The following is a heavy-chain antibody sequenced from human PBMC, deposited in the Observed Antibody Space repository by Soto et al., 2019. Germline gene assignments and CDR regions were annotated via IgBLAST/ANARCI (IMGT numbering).Heavy chain of an antibody. Sequence: WASVKVSCKASGGTFSSYAISWVRQAPGQGLEWMGGIIPIFGTANYAQKFQGRVTITADKSTSTAYMELSSLRSEDTAVYYCARAEDYDILTGYARSLDVWGQGTTVTVSS. CDR3: ARAEDYDILTGYARSLDV. J-gene: IGHJ6*02. D-gene: IGHD3-9*01. V-gene: IGHV1-69*06. CDR1: GGTFSSYA. CDR2: IIPIFGTA.